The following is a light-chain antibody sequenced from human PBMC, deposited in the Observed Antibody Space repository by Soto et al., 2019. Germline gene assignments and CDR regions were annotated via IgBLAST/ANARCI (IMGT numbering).Light chain of an antibody. Sequence: QSVLTQPASVSGSPGQSITISCTGTSSDVGSYNLVSWYQQHPGKAPKLMIYEVSKRPSGVSNRFSGSKSGNTASLTISGLQAEDEADYYCCSYAGSSTFPYWVFGGGTKLTVL. J-gene: IGLJ3*02. CDR2: EVS. CDR3: CSYAGSSTFPYWV. CDR1: SSDVGSYNL. V-gene: IGLV2-23*02.